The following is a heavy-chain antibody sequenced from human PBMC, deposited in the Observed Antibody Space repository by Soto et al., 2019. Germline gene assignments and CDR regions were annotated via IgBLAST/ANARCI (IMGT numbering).Heavy chain of an antibody. V-gene: IGHV2-26*01. CDR3: ARIWAYCSSTSCYYMDV. CDR2: IFSNDEK. CDR1: GFSLSNARMG. J-gene: IGHJ6*03. D-gene: IGHD2-2*01. Sequence: QVTLKESGPVLVKPTETLTLTCTVSGFSLSNARMGVSWIRQPPGKALEWLAHIFSNDEKSYSTSLKSRLTISKDTSKSQVVLTMTNMDPVDTATYYGARIWAYCSSTSCYYMDVWGKGTTVTVTS.